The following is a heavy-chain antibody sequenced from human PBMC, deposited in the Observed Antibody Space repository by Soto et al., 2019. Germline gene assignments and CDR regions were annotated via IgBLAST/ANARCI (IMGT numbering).Heavy chain of an antibody. CDR1: GGSISSGGYY. J-gene: IGHJ4*02. Sequence: SETLSLTCTVSGGSISSGGYYWSWIRQRPGKGLEWIGDIHYSGSTFYNPSLKSRVTISVDTSENQFSLKLSSMTAADTAVYYCARGEVLPAASLDYWGQGTLVTVSS. CDR3: ARGEVLPAASLDY. D-gene: IGHD2-2*01. CDR2: IHYSGST. V-gene: IGHV4-31*03.